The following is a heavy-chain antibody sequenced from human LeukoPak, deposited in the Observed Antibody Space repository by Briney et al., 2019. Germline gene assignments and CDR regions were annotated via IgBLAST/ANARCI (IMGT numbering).Heavy chain of an antibody. Sequence: PGGSLRLSCAASEFSVGSNYMTWDRQAAGKGLEWVSLIYSGGSTYYADSVKGRFTISRDNSKNSLYLQMNSLRAEDTAVYYCAELGITMIRGVWGKGTTVTISS. CDR2: IYSGGST. J-gene: IGHJ6*04. CDR1: EFSVGSNY. CDR3: AELGITMIRGV. D-gene: IGHD3-22*01. V-gene: IGHV3-66*01.